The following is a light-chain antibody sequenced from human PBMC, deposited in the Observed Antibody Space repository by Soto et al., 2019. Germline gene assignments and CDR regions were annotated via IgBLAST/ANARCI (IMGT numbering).Light chain of an antibody. CDR2: YDN. V-gene: IGLV3-21*04. Sequence: SYELTQPPSVSVAPGKTARITCGGNNIGSKSVHWYQQKPGQAPVLVIYYDNDRPSGIPERFSGSNSGNTATLTISRVEAGDEAGYYCQVWDSSSDHVVFGGGTKVTVL. CDR1: NIGSKS. CDR3: QVWDSSSDHVV. J-gene: IGLJ2*01.